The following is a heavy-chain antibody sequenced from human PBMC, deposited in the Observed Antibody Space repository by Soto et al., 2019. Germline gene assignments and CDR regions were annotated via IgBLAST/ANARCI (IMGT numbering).Heavy chain of an antibody. Sequence: PSETLFLTCAVYGGSFGGYYWGWIRPPPGKGLGGIGEINHSGSTNNNPSLKSRVTISVDTSKNQFSLKLSSVTAADTAVYYCARNRIRVWFGELSYFDPWGQGTLVTVSS. D-gene: IGHD3-10*01. CDR2: INHSGST. CDR1: GGSFGGYY. V-gene: IGHV4-34*01. CDR3: ARNRIRVWFGELSYFDP. J-gene: IGHJ5*02.